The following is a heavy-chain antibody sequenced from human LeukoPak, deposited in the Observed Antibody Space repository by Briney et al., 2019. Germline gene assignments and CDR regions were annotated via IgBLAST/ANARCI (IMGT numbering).Heavy chain of an antibody. CDR3: AKDTRDILTGYYNTALDY. CDR2: ISWNSGSI. CDR1: GFTFDDYA. V-gene: IGHV3-9*01. J-gene: IGHJ4*02. D-gene: IGHD3-9*01. Sequence: GGSLRLSRAASGFTFDDYAMHWVRQAPGKGLEWVSCISWNSGSIGYADSVKGRFTISRDNAKSSLYLQMDSLRDEDTALYYCAKDTRDILTGYYNTALDYWGQGTLVTVSS.